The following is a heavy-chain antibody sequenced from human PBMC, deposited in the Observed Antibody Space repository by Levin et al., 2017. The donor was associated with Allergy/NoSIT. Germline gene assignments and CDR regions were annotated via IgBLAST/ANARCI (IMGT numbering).Heavy chain of an antibody. CDR3: ARALGSNSDY. V-gene: IGHV3-13*01. Sequence: GESLKISCAASGFSVSTNDMHWVRQAAGKRLEWVSSIASAGDTYYPDSVRGRFTISRENAKNSLYLQMNSLRAGDTAVYYCARALGSNSDYWGQGTLVIVSS. CDR2: IASAGDT. J-gene: IGHJ4*02. D-gene: IGHD4-11*01. CDR1: GFSVSTND.